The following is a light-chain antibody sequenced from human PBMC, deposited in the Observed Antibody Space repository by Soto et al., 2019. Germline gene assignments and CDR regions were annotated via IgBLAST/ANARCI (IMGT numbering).Light chain of an antibody. J-gene: IGKJ2*02. CDR1: QSVSSN. CDR3: QQYNTWPPCT. V-gene: IGKV3-15*01. Sequence: EIVMTQSPATLSVSPGERATLSCRASQSVSSNLAWYQQKPGHAPRLLIYGASTMATGIPARFSGSGSGTEFTLTISSLQSEDFAVYYCQQYNTWPPCTFGQGTQLEIK. CDR2: GAS.